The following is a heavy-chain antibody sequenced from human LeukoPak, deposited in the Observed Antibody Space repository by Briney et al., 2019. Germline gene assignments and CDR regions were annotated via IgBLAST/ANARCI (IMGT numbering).Heavy chain of an antibody. D-gene: IGHD3-3*01. CDR2: TNWHGGST. J-gene: IGHJ3*02. CDR1: QFTFNDYA. V-gene: IGHV3-20*01. CDR3: ARATYDFWSGWAPSVPHDAFDI. Sequence: PGGSLRLSCAASQFTFNDYAMSWVRQAPGKGLEWVSGTNWHGGSTYYADSVKGRFTISRDNAKNSLYLQMNSLRAEDTALYHCARATYDFWSGWAPSVPHDAFDIWGQGTMVTVSS.